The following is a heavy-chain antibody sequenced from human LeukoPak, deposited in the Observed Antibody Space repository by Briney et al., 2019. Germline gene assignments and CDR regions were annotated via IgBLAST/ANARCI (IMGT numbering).Heavy chain of an antibody. V-gene: IGHV4-39*01. D-gene: IGHD6-19*01. CDR1: GGSISSSSYY. J-gene: IGHJ5*02. CDR2: IYYSGST. CDR3: ARQGSSAQPSWFDP. Sequence: SETLSLTCTVSGGSISSSSYYWGWIRQPPGKGLEWIGTIYYSGSTYYNPSLKSRVTISVYTSKNQFSLKLSSVTAADTAVYYCARQGSSAQPSWFDPWGQGTLVTVSS.